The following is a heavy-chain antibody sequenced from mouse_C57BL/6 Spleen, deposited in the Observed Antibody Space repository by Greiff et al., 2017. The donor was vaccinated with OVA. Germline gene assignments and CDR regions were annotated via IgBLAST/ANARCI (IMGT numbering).Heavy chain of an antibody. CDR3: ARAYYAKDY. V-gene: IGHV3-6*01. CDR1: GYSITSGYY. J-gene: IGHJ4*01. Sequence: EVKLEESGPGLVKPSQSLSLTCSVTGYSITSGYYWNWIRQFPGNKLEWMGYISYDGSNNYNPSLKNRISITRDPSKNQFFLKLNAVTTEDTATYYSARAYYAKDYWGQGTSVTVAS. CDR2: ISYDGSN.